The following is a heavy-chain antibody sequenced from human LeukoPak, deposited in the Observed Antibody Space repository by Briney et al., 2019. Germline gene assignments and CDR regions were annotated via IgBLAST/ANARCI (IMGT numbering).Heavy chain of an antibody. J-gene: IGHJ6*03. CDR2: ICGSGGST. V-gene: IGHV3-23*01. CDR3: AKATPCSSTSCYIPAYYYYMDV. CDR1: GFTFSSYA. Sequence: QPGGSLRLSCAASGFTFSSYAMSWVRQAPGKGLEWVSAICGSGGSTYYADSVKGRFTISRDDSKNTLYLQMNSLRAEDTAVYYCAKATPCSSTSCYIPAYYYYMDVWGKGTTVTVSS. D-gene: IGHD2-2*02.